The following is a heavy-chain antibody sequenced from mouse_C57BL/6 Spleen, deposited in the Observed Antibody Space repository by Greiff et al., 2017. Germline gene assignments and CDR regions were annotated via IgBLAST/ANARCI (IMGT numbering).Heavy chain of an antibody. CDR1: GFTFTTYA. Sequence: EVQLMESGGGLVQPKGSLKLSCAASGFTFTTYAMHWVRQAPGQGLEWVARIRTKSSNYATYYADSVKDRFTLSRDDSQSMLYLQMNNLKTEDTAVYYCVREVGSCDIDYWGQGTTLTVSS. CDR3: VREVGSCDIDY. V-gene: IGHV10-3*01. CDR2: IRTKSSNYAT. D-gene: IGHD2-12*01. J-gene: IGHJ2*01.